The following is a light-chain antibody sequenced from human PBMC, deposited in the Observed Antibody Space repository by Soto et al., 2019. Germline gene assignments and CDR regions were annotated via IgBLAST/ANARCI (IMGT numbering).Light chain of an antibody. J-gene: IGKJ1*01. CDR3: QKYNSARWT. CDR2: DAS. V-gene: IGKV1-33*01. CDR1: QDISNY. Sequence: DIQMTQSPSSLSASVGDRVTITCQASQDISNYLNWYQQKPGKAPKLLIYDASNLETGVPSRFSGSGSGTDFTLTISSLQPEDVATYYCQKYNSARWTFGQGTKVDIK.